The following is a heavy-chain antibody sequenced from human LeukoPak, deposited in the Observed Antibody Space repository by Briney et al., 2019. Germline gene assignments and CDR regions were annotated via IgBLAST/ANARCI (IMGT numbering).Heavy chain of an antibody. V-gene: IGHV4-61*01. Sequence: SQTLSLTCSVSGGSVSSDSYFWTWIWQPPGKGLEYIGYIHDSGSTDNNPSLKSRVTISVDTSKNQFSLKLSSVTAADTAVYYCARGILKCSGGNCYYYGMDVWGKGTTVTVSS. CDR1: GGSVSSDSYF. CDR2: IHDSGST. CDR3: ARGILKCSGGNCYYYGMDV. J-gene: IGHJ6*04. D-gene: IGHD2-15*01.